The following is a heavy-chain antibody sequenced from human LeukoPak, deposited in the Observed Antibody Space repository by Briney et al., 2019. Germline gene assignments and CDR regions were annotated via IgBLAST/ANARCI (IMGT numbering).Heavy chain of an antibody. J-gene: IGHJ3*02. Sequence: GGSLRLSCAASGFTFSSYGMHWVRQAPGKGLEWVASIRHDGSNKYYADSVKGRFTISRDNSKNTLYLQMNSQRAEDTAVYYCAKGDPVVPAASDAFDIWGQGTMVTVSS. CDR1: GFTFSSYG. CDR2: IRHDGSNK. CDR3: AKGDPVVPAASDAFDI. D-gene: IGHD2-2*01. V-gene: IGHV3-30*02.